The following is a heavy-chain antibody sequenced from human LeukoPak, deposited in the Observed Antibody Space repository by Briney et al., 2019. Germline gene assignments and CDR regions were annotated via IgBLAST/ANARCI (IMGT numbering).Heavy chain of an antibody. J-gene: IGHJ5*02. V-gene: IGHV4-61*02. CDR3: AREDVLLWFGESPWFDP. D-gene: IGHD3-10*01. CDR1: GGSISSGSCY. Sequence: SETLSLTCTVSGGSISSGSCYWSWIRQPAGKGLEWIGRIYTSGSTNYNPTLKSRVTISVDTSKNQFSLKLSSVTAADTAMYYCAREDVLLWFGESPWFDPWGQGTLVTVSS. CDR2: IYTSGST.